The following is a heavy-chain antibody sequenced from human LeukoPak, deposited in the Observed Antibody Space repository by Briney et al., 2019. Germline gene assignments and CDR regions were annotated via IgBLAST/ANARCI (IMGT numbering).Heavy chain of an antibody. J-gene: IGHJ4*02. CDR1: GDSVSSNSAA. Sequence: QSGPGLVKPSQTLSLTCAISGDSVSSNSAAWNWIRQSPPRGLESLGRTYYRSKWHSDYALSVKSRLTTSADTSKNQLSLHLKSVTPEDTAVYYCARGTAAPGFDFWDQGTLVTVSS. CDR2: TYYRSKWHS. D-gene: IGHD6-25*01. CDR3: ARGTAAPGFDF. V-gene: IGHV6-1*01.